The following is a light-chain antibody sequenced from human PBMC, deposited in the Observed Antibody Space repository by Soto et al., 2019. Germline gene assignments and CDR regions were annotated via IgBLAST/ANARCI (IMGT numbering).Light chain of an antibody. V-gene: IGLV2-14*01. Sequence: QSVLTQPASVSWSPGQSITISCTGTITDVGSSNYVSWYKQHPGKAPKLMIYDVSNRPSGVSNRFSGSKSGNTASLTISGLQAEDEADYYCSSYTTTSTWVFGGGTKVTVL. CDR3: SSYTTTSTWV. CDR1: ITDVGSSNY. J-gene: IGLJ2*01. CDR2: DVS.